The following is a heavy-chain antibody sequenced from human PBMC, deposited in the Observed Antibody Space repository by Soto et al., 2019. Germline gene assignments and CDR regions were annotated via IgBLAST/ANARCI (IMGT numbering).Heavy chain of an antibody. CDR3: TRGPRASSGGTGAY. J-gene: IGHJ1*01. D-gene: IGHD3-10*01. Sequence: EVQLVESGGGLVQPGGSLRLYCAASGFSFDSYWMHWVRQAPGQGPMWVSRIDYDGTTTNYADSVKGRFTISRDNAKSTLYLQMNSLIPEDTAVYYCTRGPRASSGGTGAYWGKGTLVTVSS. CDR2: IDYDGTTT. CDR1: GFSFDSYW. V-gene: IGHV3-74*01.